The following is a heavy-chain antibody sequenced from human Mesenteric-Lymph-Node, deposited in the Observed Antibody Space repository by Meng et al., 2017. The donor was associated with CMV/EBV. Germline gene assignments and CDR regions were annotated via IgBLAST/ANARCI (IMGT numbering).Heavy chain of an antibody. CDR1: EYSFTTYW. CDR2: IYPGDSDT. D-gene: IGHD7-27*01. J-gene: IGHJ4*02. CDR3: ARQTGVSAFDY. Sequence: GGSLRLSCKASEYSFTTYWIAWVRQMPGKGLEWMGIIYPGDSDTRYSPSFQGQVTISADKSISTAYLQWSSLKASDTAMYYCARQTGVSAFDYWGQGTLVTVSS. V-gene: IGHV5-51*01.